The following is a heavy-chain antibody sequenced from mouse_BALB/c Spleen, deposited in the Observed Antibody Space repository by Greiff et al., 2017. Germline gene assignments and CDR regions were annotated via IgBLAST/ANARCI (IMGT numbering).Heavy chain of an antibody. J-gene: IGHJ3*01. CDR1: GYTFTDYA. D-gene: IGHD5-5*01. V-gene: IGHV1S137*01. CDR3: ARSGDYQAWFAY. CDR2: ISTYYGDA. Sequence: QVQLQQSGAELVRPGVSVKISCKGSGYTFTDYAMHWVKQSHAKSLEWIGVISTYYGDASYNQKFKGKATMTVDKSSSTAYMELARLTSEDSAIYYCARSGDYQAWFAYWGQGTLVTVSA.